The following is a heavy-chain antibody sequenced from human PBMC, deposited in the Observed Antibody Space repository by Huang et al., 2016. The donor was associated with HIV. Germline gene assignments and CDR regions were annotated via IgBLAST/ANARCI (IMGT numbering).Heavy chain of an antibody. CDR1: GFTFSSYG. D-gene: IGHD1-26*01. J-gene: IGHJ4*02. CDR2: IRDDGTNK. V-gene: IGHV3-30*02. CDR3: AKPVSGSYTGFNY. Sequence: QVQLVESGGGVVQPGGSLRLSCAASGFTFSSYGIHWVRQAPGKGLEWVAFIRDDGTNKYYADSVKGRFTISRDNSKNTLYLQVNSLRADDTAVYYCAKPVSGSYTGFNYWGQGTLVTVSS.